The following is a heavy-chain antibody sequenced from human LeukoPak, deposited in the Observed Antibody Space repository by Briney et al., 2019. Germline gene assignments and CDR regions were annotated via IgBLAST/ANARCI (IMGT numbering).Heavy chain of an antibody. Sequence: GGSLRLSCAASGFTFSSYAMSWVHQAPGKGLEWVSAISGSGGSTYYADSVKGRFTISRDNSKNTPYLQMNSLRAEDTAMYYCARAWDISYGFDYWAQGTLVTVSS. D-gene: IGHD5-12*01. J-gene: IGHJ4*02. V-gene: IGHV3-23*01. CDR1: GFTFSSYA. CDR2: ISGSGGST. CDR3: ARAWDISYGFDY.